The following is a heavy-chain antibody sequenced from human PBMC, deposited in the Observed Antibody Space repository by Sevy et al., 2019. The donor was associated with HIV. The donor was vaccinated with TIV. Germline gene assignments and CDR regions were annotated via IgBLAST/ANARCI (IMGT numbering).Heavy chain of an antibody. Sequence: GGSLRLSCTTSGFTFGDYAMNWVRQAPGKGLEWVAFLKSKADGGTVDHAASGKGRFTISRDDSKSIAYLQMNDLTTADKGVYYCTRWKGLQSIFDYWGQGALVTVSS. CDR3: TRWKGLQSIFDY. J-gene: IGHJ4*02. CDR2: LKSKADGGTV. CDR1: GFTFGDYA. D-gene: IGHD1-1*01. V-gene: IGHV3-49*04.